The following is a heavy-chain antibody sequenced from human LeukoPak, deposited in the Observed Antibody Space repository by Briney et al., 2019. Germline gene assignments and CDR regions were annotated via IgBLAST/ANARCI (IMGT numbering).Heavy chain of an antibody. CDR1: GGSISSSSYY. CDR3: ARSSGYYYEFDY. D-gene: IGHD3-22*01. CDR2: IYYSGST. Sequence: RTSETLSLTCTVSGGSISSSSYYWGWIRQPPGKGLEWIGSIYYSGSTYYNPSLKSRVTISVDTSKNQFSLKLSSVTAADTAVYYCARSSGYYYEFDYWGQGTLVTVSS. J-gene: IGHJ4*02. V-gene: IGHV4-39*07.